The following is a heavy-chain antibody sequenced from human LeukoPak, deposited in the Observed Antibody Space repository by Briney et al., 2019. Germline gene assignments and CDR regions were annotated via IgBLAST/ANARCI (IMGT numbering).Heavy chain of an antibody. V-gene: IGHV4-59*08. D-gene: IGHD5-12*01. CDR1: GGSSSDYY. J-gene: IGHJ4*02. CDR2: IYYRGGT. CDR3: ARGRLIVAPGVYYFEN. Sequence: SETLSLTCTVSGGSSSDYYWSWIRQPPGKGLEGIGYIYYRGGTNYNPSLERRGTISGDTSKNEFSLKLTSVTAADTAVYYCARGRLIVAPGVYYFENWGQGTLVTVSS.